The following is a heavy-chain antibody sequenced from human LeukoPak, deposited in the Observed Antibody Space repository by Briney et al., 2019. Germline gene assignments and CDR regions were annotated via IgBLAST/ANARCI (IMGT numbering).Heavy chain of an antibody. D-gene: IGHD3-9*01. J-gene: IGHJ4*02. CDR1: GGSVNGYY. CDR3: ARGPPVVYDVLTGYYRFDY. V-gene: IGHV4-34*01. Sequence: PSETLSLTCAVHGGSVNGYYWSWVRQPSGKGLEWIGEINDSRSTKYNPSLRSRVTISVDTSKNQFSLKMNSVTAADTAVYYCARGPPVVYDVLTGYYRFDYWGQGTLVTVSS. CDR2: INDSRST.